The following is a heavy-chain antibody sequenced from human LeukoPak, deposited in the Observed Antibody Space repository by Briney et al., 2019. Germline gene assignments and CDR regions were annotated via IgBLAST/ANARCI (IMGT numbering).Heavy chain of an antibody. V-gene: IGHV1-46*01. CDR1: GYTFTSYY. CDR3: ARDGDEYGGNSFWFDP. Sequence: ASVKVSCKACGYTFTSYYRHWVRQAPGQGLEWMGMINASGGSTSYAQKFQGRVTMTRDTSTSTVYMELSSLRSEDTAVYYCARDGDEYGGNSFWFDPWGQGTLVTVSS. CDR2: INASGGST. D-gene: IGHD4-23*01. J-gene: IGHJ5*02.